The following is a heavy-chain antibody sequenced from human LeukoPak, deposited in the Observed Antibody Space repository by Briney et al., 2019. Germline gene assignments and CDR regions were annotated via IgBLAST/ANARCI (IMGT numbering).Heavy chain of an antibody. CDR1: GGSISSYY. V-gene: IGHV4-59*01. J-gene: IGHJ6*03. CDR3: ARVYYDFWSGHRTNYFMDV. CDR2: IYYSGST. Sequence: SETLSLTCTVSGGSISSYYWSWIRQPPGKGLEWIGYIYYSGSTNYNPSLKSRVTISVDTSKNQFSLKLSSVTAADTAVYYCARVYYDFWSGHRTNYFMDVWGKGTTVTVSS. D-gene: IGHD3-3*01.